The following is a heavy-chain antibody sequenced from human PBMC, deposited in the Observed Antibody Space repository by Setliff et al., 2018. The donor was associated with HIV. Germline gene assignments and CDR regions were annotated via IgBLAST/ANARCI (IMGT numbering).Heavy chain of an antibody. J-gene: IGHJ3*02. CDR2: IIPLFGTE. CDR1: GYTFTSYA. V-gene: IGHV1-69*13. Sequence: GASVKVSCKASGYTFTSYAISWVRQAPGQGLEWMGGIIPLFGTENYAQKFQGRVTITADESTSTAYMELSRLRSDDTAVYYCARDSGELDDAFDIWGQGTMVTVSS. D-gene: IGHD1-26*01. CDR3: ARDSGELDDAFDI.